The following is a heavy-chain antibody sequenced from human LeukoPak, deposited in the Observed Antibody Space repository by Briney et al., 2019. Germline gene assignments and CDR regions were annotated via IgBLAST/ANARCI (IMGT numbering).Heavy chain of an antibody. CDR1: GYTFTSYG. J-gene: IGHJ4*02. D-gene: IGHD2-8*01. Sequence: ASVKVSCKASGYTFTSYGISWVRQAPGQGLEWMGWISAYNGNTNYAQKLQGRVTMTTDTSTSTAYMELRSLRSDDTAVYYCARDQLHHCTSGVCYLVYWGQGTLVTVSS. CDR2: ISAYNGNT. CDR3: ARDQLHHCTSGVCYLVY. V-gene: IGHV1-18*01.